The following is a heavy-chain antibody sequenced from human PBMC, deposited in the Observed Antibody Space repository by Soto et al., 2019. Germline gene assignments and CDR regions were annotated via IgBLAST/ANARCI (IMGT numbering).Heavy chain of an antibody. CDR2: IFWDEDK. CDR3: AHRPRGYASWFDY. V-gene: IGHV2-5*02. Sequence: QITLKESGPTLVKPTQTLTLTCTFSGFSLSTRGVGVAWIRQPPGKALEWLALIFWDEDKWYSPSLKSRLTITEDTSKHQVVLPMTNMDPVDTATYYCAHRPRGYASWFDYWGQGTLVTVSS. D-gene: IGHD5-12*01. CDR1: GFSLSTRGVG. J-gene: IGHJ4*02.